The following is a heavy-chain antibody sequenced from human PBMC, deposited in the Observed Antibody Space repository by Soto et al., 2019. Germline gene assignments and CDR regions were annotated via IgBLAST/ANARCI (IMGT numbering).Heavy chain of an antibody. D-gene: IGHD6-19*01. CDR1: GYTFTSYG. CDR3: AREPTKYSSGWYDDGGHCADY. CDR2: ISAYNGNT. J-gene: IGHJ4*02. V-gene: IGHV1-18*04. Sequence: ASVKVSCKASGYTFTSYGISWVRQAPGQGLEWMGWISAYNGNTNYAQKLQGRVTMTTDTSTSTAYMELRSLRSDDTAVYYCAREPTKYSSGWYDDGGHCADYWGQGTLVTVS.